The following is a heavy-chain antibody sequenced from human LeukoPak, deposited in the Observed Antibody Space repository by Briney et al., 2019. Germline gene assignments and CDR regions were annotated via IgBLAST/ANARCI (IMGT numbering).Heavy chain of an antibody. Sequence: GGSLRLSCAASGFTFSSYAMSWVRQAPGKGLEWVSAISGSGGSTYYADSVKGRFTISRDNSKNALYLQMNSLRAEDTAVYYCAKGSSSWYYYYGMDVWGQGTTVTVSS. CDR2: ISGSGGST. CDR1: GFTFSSYA. D-gene: IGHD6-13*01. CDR3: AKGSSSWYYYYGMDV. J-gene: IGHJ6*02. V-gene: IGHV3-23*01.